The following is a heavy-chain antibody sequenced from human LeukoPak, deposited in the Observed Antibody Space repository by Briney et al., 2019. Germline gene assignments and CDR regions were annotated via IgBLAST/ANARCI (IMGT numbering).Heavy chain of an antibody. CDR3: ARDAMVRDPGGDY. Sequence: GGSLRLSCAASGFDFRSYYMSWIRQAPGKGLEWVSYISSSGSTIYYADSVKGRFTISRDNAKNSLYLQMNSLRAEDTAVYYCARDAMVRDPGGDYWGQGTLVTVSS. CDR1: GFDFRSYY. V-gene: IGHV3-11*01. D-gene: IGHD3-10*01. J-gene: IGHJ4*02. CDR2: ISSSGSTI.